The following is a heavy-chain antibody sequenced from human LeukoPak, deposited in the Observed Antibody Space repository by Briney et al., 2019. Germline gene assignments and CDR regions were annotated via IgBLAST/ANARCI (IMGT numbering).Heavy chain of an antibody. CDR3: ARISKTDAFDI. J-gene: IGHJ3*02. CDR2: IDTAGDT. D-gene: IGHD4-11*01. V-gene: IGHV3-13*01. Sequence: PGGSLRLSCAASGFTFSSHDMHWVRQAAGKGLEWVSAIDTAGDTYYPGSVKGRFTISRENAKNSLYLQMNSLRAGDTAVYYCARISKTDAFDIWGQGTMVTVSS. CDR1: GFTFSSHD.